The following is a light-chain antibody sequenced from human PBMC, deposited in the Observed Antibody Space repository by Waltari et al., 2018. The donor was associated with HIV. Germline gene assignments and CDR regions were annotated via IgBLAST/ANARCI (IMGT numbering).Light chain of an antibody. V-gene: IGLV2-14*01. CDR1: SSDVGGYNY. CDR3: SSYTSTTTLD. CDR2: EVT. J-gene: IGLJ1*01. Sequence: HSALTQPASVSGSPGQSITLSCTGTSSDVGGYNYFSWYQQHPGKAPKLMIYEVTNRPSGVSIRFSGSKSGNTASLTISGLQADDEADYYCSSYTSTTTLDFGAGTKVTVL.